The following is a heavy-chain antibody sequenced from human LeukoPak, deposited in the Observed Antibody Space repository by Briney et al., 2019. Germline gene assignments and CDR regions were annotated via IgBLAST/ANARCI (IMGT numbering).Heavy chain of an antibody. J-gene: IGHJ4*02. CDR1: GYIFTNYY. Sequence: GASVKVSCKASGYIFTNYYIHWVRQAPGQGLEWVGIVNPSGSTSSAQNFAGRFKVTRDMSTSTVYMELSSLRSDDTGVYYCARDMTTQGSREGIFDYRGQGSLVTVSS. D-gene: IGHD1-26*01. CDR2: VNPSGST. V-gene: IGHV1-46*01. CDR3: ARDMTTQGSREGIFDY.